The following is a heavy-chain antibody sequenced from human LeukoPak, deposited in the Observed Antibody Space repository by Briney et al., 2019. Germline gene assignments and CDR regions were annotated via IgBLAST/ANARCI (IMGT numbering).Heavy chain of an antibody. CDR1: GGSISGTNW. D-gene: IGHD6-19*01. CDR2: ISLAGQT. CDR3: ASHVTVLGTRGFDY. V-gene: IGHV4/OR15-8*02. Sequence: PSETLSLTCGVSGGSISGTNWWSWVRQPPGQGLEWIGEISLAGQTNFNPSLNGRVTMSLDKSSNKLYLHLTSVTAADTAIYYCASHVTVLGTRGFDYWGQGILVTVSS. J-gene: IGHJ4*02.